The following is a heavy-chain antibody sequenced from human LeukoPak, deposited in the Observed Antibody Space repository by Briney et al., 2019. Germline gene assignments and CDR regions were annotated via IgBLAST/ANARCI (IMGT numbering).Heavy chain of an antibody. Sequence: GASVKVSCKASGYTFTGYYMHWVRQAPGQGLEWMGWINPNSGGTNYAQKFQGSVTMTRDTSISTAYMGLSRLRSDDTAVYYCARGGYYYDSSGYYIYWGQGTLVTVSS. CDR3: ARGGYYYDSSGYYIY. D-gene: IGHD3-22*01. J-gene: IGHJ4*02. CDR1: GYTFTGYY. V-gene: IGHV1-2*02. CDR2: INPNSGGT.